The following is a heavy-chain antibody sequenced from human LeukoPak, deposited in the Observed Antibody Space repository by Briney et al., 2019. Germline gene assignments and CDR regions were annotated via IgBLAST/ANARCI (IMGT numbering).Heavy chain of an antibody. Sequence: ASVKVSCKASGYSFSAYSVSWVRQAPGQGLEWMGWINPNSGGTNYAQKFQGRVTMTRDTSISTAYMELSRLRSDDTAVYYCARDGRGYSGYEHVHYYYYMDVWGKGTTVTVSS. D-gene: IGHD5-12*01. CDR2: INPNSGGT. CDR3: ARDGRGYSGYEHVHYYYYMDV. CDR1: GYSFSAYS. V-gene: IGHV1-2*02. J-gene: IGHJ6*03.